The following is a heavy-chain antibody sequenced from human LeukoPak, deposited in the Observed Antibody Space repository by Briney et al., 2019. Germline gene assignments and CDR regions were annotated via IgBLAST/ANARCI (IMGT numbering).Heavy chain of an antibody. V-gene: IGHV4-34*01. J-gene: IGHJ5*02. CDR3: AIHIVVVPAAKKKNWFDP. CDR2: INHSRST. CDR1: GGSLSGYH. D-gene: IGHD2-2*01. Sequence: SETLSLTCADYGGSLSGYHWSWIRQPPGKGLEWIGEINHSRSTNYNPSLKSRVTISVDTSKNQFSLKLSSVTAADTAVYYCAIHIVVVPAAKKKNWFDPWGQGTLVTVSS.